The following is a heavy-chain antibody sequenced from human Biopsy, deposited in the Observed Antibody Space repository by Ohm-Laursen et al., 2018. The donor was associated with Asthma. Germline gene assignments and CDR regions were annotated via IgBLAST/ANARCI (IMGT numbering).Heavy chain of an antibody. CDR1: GDSITSGGCC. D-gene: IGHD3-22*01. J-gene: IGHJ4*02. CDR2: IHHSGTS. Sequence: SQTLSLTCTVSGDSITSGGCCWNWIRQHPGKGLEWIVYIHHSGTSYFNPSLKSRVSFSRDTSKNQFSLRLSSVTAADTAVYFFARRWRSYDSSNYYLDQWGQGTLVIVSS. V-gene: IGHV4-31*03. CDR3: ARRWRSYDSSNYYLDQ.